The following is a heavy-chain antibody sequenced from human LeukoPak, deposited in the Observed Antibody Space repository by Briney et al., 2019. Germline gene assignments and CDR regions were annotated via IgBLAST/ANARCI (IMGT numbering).Heavy chain of an antibody. V-gene: IGHV4-34*01. Sequence: PSETLSLTCAVYGGSFSGYYWSWIRQPPGKGLEWIGEINHSGSTNYNPSLKSRVTISVDTSKNQFSLKLSSVTAADTAVYYCARARSYYYDSSGYLNRWGQGTLVTASS. J-gene: IGHJ5*02. CDR3: ARARSYYYDSSGYLNR. D-gene: IGHD3-22*01. CDR1: GGSFSGYY. CDR2: INHSGST.